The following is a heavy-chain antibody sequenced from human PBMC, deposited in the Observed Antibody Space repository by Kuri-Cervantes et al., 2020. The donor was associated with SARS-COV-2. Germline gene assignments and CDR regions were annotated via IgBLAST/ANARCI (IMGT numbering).Heavy chain of an antibody. Sequence: SLKISWAASGFTFSIYGMHWVRPAPGKGLEWVAVIWYDGSKKYYADSVKGRFTISRDNTKNTLYLEMNSLRLEDSAVYYWARDHHGDYDYYGMDVWGQGTTVTVSS. V-gene: IGHV3-33*01. CDR2: IWYDGSKK. CDR3: ARDHHGDYDYYGMDV. CDR1: GFTFSIYG. J-gene: IGHJ6*02. D-gene: IGHD4-17*01.